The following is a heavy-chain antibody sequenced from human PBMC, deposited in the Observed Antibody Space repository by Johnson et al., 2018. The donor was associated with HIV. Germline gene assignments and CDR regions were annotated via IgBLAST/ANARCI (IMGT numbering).Heavy chain of an antibody. CDR1: GFTFSSYA. Sequence: QEQLVESGGGVVQPGRSLRLSCAASGFTFSSYAMHWVRQAPGKGLEWVAVISFDGSNYYYTESVKGRFTISRDKSKNKLYLQMNSLRAEDTAVYYCASDSYSSWGDAFDIWGQVTMVTVSS. J-gene: IGHJ3*02. D-gene: IGHD6-6*01. V-gene: IGHV3-30*14. CDR2: ISFDGSNY. CDR3: ASDSYSSWGDAFDI.